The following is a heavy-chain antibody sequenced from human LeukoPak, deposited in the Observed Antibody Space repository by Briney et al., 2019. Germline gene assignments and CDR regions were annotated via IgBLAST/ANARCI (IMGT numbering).Heavy chain of an antibody. CDR2: ISSSSSSI. Sequence: GGSLRLSCAASGFIFSTYRINWVRQAPGKGLEWVSHISSSSSSIYYADSVKGRFSISRDNAKNSLYLQMNSLRDEDTAVYYCARSGYGSRWYFFDHWGQGTLVTVSS. CDR3: ARSGYGSRWYFFDH. J-gene: IGHJ4*02. V-gene: IGHV3-48*02. D-gene: IGHD6-13*01. CDR1: GFIFSTYR.